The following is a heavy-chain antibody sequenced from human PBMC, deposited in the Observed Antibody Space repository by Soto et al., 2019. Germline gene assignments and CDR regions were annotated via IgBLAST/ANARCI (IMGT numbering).Heavy chain of an antibody. D-gene: IGHD5-18*01. CDR2: ISGGSGYT. V-gene: IGHV3-11*06. J-gene: IGHJ4*02. CDR1: GFPFSDYY. CDR3: ANLPGPRVYSQGYGSDDY. Sequence: LRLSCAASGFPFSDYYMSWVRQAPGKGLEWISYISGGSGYTHYADSVKGRFTISRDNAKNLLYLQMNSLRVEDTAVYYCANLPGPRVYSQGYGSDDYWGQGTLVTVSS.